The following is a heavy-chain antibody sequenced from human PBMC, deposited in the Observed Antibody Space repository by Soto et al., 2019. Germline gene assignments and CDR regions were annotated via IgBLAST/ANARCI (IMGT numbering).Heavy chain of an antibody. CDR3: ARGLYYDFWSGYYTFDY. J-gene: IGHJ4*02. D-gene: IGHD3-3*01. V-gene: IGHV1-18*01. Sequence: ASVKVSCKASGYTFTSYGISWVRQAPGQGLEWMGWISAYNGNTNYAQKLQGRVTMTTDTSTSTAYMELRSLRSDDTAVYYCARGLYYDFWSGYYTFDYWGQGTLVTVSS. CDR1: GYTFTSYG. CDR2: ISAYNGNT.